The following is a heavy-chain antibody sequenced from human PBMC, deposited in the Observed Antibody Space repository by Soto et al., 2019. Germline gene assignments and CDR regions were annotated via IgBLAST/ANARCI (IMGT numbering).Heavy chain of an antibody. J-gene: IGHJ5*02. Sequence: QVQLQQSGPGLVKPSQTLSLTCAISGDSVSRNSAPWHWIMQSPSRGLEWLGRTYYRSKWYNDYALPGKSCITHNTDTFKSQSSLLLISVTQDETALYYCARAYCSDGSCWGWSSWFAPWGQGTLVSGST. D-gene: IGHD2-15*01. V-gene: IGHV6-1*03. CDR2: TYYRSKWYN. CDR3: ARAYCSDGSCWGWSSWFAP. CDR1: GDSVSRNSAP.